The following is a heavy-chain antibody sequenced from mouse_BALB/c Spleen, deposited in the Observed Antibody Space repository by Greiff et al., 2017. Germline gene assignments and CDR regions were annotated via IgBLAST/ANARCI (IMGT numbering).Heavy chain of an antibody. CDR3: ARDYGSRSYYFDY. Sequence: VQLQQSGAELVKPGASVKLSCTASGFNIKDTYMHWVKQRPEQGLEWIGRIDPANGNTKYDPKFQGKATITADTSSNTAYLQLSSLTSEDTAVYYCARDYGSRSYYFDYWGQGTTVTVSS. J-gene: IGHJ2*01. D-gene: IGHD1-1*01. CDR1: GFNIKDTY. CDR2: IDPANGNT. V-gene: IGHV14-3*02.